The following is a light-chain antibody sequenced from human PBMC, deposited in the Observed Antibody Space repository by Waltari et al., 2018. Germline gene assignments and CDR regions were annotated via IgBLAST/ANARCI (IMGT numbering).Light chain of an antibody. V-gene: IGKV1-5*03. CDR3: QQYNSYSLLT. CDR1: QSISNW. CDR2: KAS. Sequence: DIQMTQSPSTLSASVGDRVTITCRAGQSISNWLAWYQQKPGKAPKLLIYKASTLESGVPSRFSGSGSATEFTLTIISLQPNDFATYYCQQYNSYSLLTFGEGTKVEIK. J-gene: IGKJ4*01.